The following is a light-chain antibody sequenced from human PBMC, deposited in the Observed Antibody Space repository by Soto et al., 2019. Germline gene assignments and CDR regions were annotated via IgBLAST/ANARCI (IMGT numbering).Light chain of an antibody. CDR2: GAS. J-gene: IGKJ1*01. CDR3: QQYGGSPVT. V-gene: IGKV3-20*01. CDR1: QSVSSSY. Sequence: EIVLTQSPGTLSLSPGERATLSCRASQSVSSSYLAWYQQKPGQAPRLLIYGASTRATGIPDRFSGSGSGTDVTLTISRLEPEDFAMYYCQQYGGSPVTFGQGTQVEVK.